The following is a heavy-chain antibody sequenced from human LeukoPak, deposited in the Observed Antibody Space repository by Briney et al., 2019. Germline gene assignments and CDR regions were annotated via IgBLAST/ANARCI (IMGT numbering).Heavy chain of an antibody. D-gene: IGHD3-10*01. V-gene: IGHV3-9*01. CDR2: ISWNSGSI. CDR3: AKDIRAYYYYGMDV. CDR1: GFTFDDYA. Sequence: PGRSLRLSCAASGFTFDDYAMHWVRQAPGKGLEWVSGISWNSGSIGYADSVKGRFTISRDNAKNSLYLQMNSLRAEDTALYYCAKDIRAYYYYGMDVWGQGTTVTVSS. J-gene: IGHJ6*02.